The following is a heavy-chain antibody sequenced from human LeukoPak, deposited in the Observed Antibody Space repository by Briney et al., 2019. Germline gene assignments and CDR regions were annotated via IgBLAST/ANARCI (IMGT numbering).Heavy chain of an antibody. D-gene: IGHD6-19*01. CDR1: GYXLTELS. V-gene: IGHV1-24*01. Sequence: ASVKVSCKVSGYXLTELSMHWVRQAPGKGLEWLGGFDPEDGETIYAQKFQGRVTMTEDTSTDTAYMELSSLRSEDTAVYYCATLTQWLVRVNWFDPWGQGTLVTVSS. J-gene: IGHJ5*02. CDR2: FDPEDGET. CDR3: ATLTQWLVRVNWFDP.